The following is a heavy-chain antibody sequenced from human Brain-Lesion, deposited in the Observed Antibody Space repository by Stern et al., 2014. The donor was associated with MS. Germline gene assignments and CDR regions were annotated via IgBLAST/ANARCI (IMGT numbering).Heavy chain of an antibody. CDR1: YDSISSYY. J-gene: IGHJ4*02. CDR2: INYRRNP. D-gene: IGHD3-22*01. V-gene: IGHV4-59*01. Sequence: QVQLQESGPGLVKPSETLSLTCTVSYDSISSYYWTWLRQPPGKGLEWIGYINYRRNPNYNPALKSRVTISVDTSKNQFSLKLTSVTAADTAVYYCARAFSDYHDSTPGYCGQGPLVTVSS. CDR3: ARAFSDYHDSTPGY.